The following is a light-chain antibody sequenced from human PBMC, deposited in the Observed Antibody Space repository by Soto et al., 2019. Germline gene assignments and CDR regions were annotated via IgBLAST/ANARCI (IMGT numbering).Light chain of an antibody. Sequence: EIVLTQSPGTLSLSPGERATLSCRASQSVSSSYLAWYQQKPGQAPRLLIYGASTRATGIPVRFSGSGSGTDFTLTISRLEPEDSAVYYCQQYGSSPKTFGQGTKVEIK. CDR1: QSVSSSY. V-gene: IGKV3-20*01. CDR3: QQYGSSPKT. J-gene: IGKJ1*01. CDR2: GAS.